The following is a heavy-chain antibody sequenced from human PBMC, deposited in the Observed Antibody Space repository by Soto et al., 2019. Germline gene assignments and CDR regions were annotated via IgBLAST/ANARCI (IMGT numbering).Heavy chain of an antibody. Sequence: EVQLVESGGGLVKPGGSLRLSCAASGFTFSSYSMNWVRQAPGKGLEWVSSISSSSSYIYYADSVKGRFTISRDNAKNSLYLQMNSLRAEETAVYYCARDGRFLEWLLPSDYWGQGTLVTVSS. J-gene: IGHJ4*02. CDR3: ARDGRFLEWLLPSDY. D-gene: IGHD3-3*01. V-gene: IGHV3-21*01. CDR2: ISSSSSYI. CDR1: GFTFSSYS.